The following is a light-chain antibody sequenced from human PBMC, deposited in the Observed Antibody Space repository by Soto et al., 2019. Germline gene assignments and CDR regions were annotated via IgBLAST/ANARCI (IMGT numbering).Light chain of an antibody. CDR1: SSNIGSNT. Sequence: QPVLTQPPSASGTPGQTVAISCSGSSSNIGSNTVNWYQQFPGTAPKLLIYGNNQRPSGVPDRLSGSKSDTSASLAISGLLSEDESDYYCATWDDSLNGWVFGGGTQLTVL. J-gene: IGLJ3*02. CDR3: ATWDDSLNGWV. V-gene: IGLV1-44*01. CDR2: GNN.